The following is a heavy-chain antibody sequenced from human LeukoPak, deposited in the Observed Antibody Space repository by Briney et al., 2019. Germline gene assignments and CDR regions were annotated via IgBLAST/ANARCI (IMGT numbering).Heavy chain of an antibody. Sequence: KSGGSLRLSCAASGFTFSSYSMNWVRQAPGKGLEWVGRIKTKTEGGTTDYAAPVKGRFTISRDDSKNTVYLQMNSLKTEDTAVYYCASYGSGSHDYWGQGSLVTVSS. V-gene: IGHV3-15*01. J-gene: IGHJ4*02. CDR3: ASYGSGSHDY. CDR1: GFTFSSYS. D-gene: IGHD3-10*01. CDR2: IKTKTEGGTT.